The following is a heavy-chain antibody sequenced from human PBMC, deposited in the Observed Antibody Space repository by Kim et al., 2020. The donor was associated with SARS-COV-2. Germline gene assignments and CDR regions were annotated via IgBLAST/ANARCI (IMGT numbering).Heavy chain of an antibody. CDR2: IYYSGTT. D-gene: IGHD4-17*01. CDR1: GDSISTRNW. Sequence: SETLSLTCAVSGDSISTRNWWSGVREPPGKGLEWIGEIYYSGTTNYSPSLKSRVTISLDKSKNKVSLRLTSVTAADTAIYYCARSTPTTVGDYSLGYWGQGTPVTVSS. V-gene: IGHV4-4*02. J-gene: IGHJ4*02. CDR3: ARSTPTTVGDYSLGY.